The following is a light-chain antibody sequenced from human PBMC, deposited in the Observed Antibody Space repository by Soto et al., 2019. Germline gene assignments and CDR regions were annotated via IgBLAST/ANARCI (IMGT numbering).Light chain of an antibody. CDR1: QGISNY. J-gene: IGKJ1*01. CDR3: QKYNSALTWT. CDR2: AAS. Sequence: DIQMTQSPSSLSASVGDRVTITCRASQGISNYLAWYKQKPGKVPKLLIYAASTMQSEVPSRISGSGSGTDFTLTTISLQPEDVATYYCQKYNSALTWTFGQGTKVDIK. V-gene: IGKV1-27*01.